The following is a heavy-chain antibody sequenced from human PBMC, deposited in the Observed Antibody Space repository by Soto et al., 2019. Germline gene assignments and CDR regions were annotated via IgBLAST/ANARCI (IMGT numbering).Heavy chain of an antibody. CDR1: GLTFSDRY. Sequence: EVQLVESGGGLVQPGGSLRLSCAASGLTFSDRYMDWVRQAPGKGLEWVGRIRKKSNSYTTEYAASVKGRFIISRDDSTNSLYLQMNSLRAEDTAVYYCARDLRLGAEGFWSGYYTSGYGMDVWGQGTTVTVSS. J-gene: IGHJ6*02. D-gene: IGHD3-3*01. V-gene: IGHV3-72*01. CDR3: ARDLRLGAEGFWSGYYTSGYGMDV. CDR2: IRKKSNSYTT.